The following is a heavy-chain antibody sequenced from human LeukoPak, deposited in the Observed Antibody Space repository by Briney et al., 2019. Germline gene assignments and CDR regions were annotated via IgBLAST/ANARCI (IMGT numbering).Heavy chain of an antibody. J-gene: IGHJ4*02. Sequence: KISCKGSGYSFTSYWIGWVRQMPGKGLEWMGIIYPGDSDTRYSPSFQGQVTISADKSITTAYLQWSTLKASDSAMYYGARGHSTSWHSAYWGQGTLVTVSS. CDR1: GYSFTSYW. V-gene: IGHV5-51*01. D-gene: IGHD6-13*01. CDR3: ARGHSTSWHSAY. CDR2: IYPGDSDT.